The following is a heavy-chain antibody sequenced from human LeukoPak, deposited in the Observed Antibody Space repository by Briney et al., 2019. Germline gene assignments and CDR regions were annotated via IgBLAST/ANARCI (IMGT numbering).Heavy chain of an antibody. CDR1: GFTFSSYG. J-gene: IGHJ6*02. V-gene: IGHV3-30*18. CDR3: AKGQEYCGGDCYPPGDYYGMDV. Sequence: GGSLRLSCAASGFTFSSYGMHWVRQAPGKGLEWVAVISYDGSNKYYADSVKGRFTISRDNSKNTLYLQMNSLRAEDTAVYYCAKGQEYCGGDCYPPGDYYGMDVWGQGTTVTVSS. D-gene: IGHD2-21*02. CDR2: ISYDGSNK.